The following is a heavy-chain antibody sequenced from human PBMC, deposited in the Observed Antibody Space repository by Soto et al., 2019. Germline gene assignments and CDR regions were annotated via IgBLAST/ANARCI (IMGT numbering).Heavy chain of an antibody. CDR3: AHPRGYGVFDAYDI. V-gene: IGHV3-23*01. J-gene: IGHJ3*02. D-gene: IGHD4-17*01. CDR2: IIGSGDST. CDR1: GFTFSTYA. Sequence: GGSLRLSCAASGFTFSTYAMSWVRQAPGKGLEWVSAIIGSGDSTYSADSVRGRFTISRDNSINTLYLQMNNLGNEDTAVYYCAHPRGYGVFDAYDIWGQGTVVTVSS.